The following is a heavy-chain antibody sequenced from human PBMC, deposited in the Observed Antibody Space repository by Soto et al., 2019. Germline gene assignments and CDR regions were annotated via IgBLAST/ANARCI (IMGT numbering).Heavy chain of an antibody. J-gene: IGHJ4*02. CDR1: GFTFSSYS. CDR3: ARYSGYVE. Sequence: EVQLVESGGGLVQPGGSLRLSCAASGFTFSSYSMNWVRQAPGTWLEWVSYISSSSSTIYYADSVKGRCTISRDNAKNALYLPMSPLIDEDTAVYYCARYSGYVEWGQGPLVTVSS. CDR2: ISSSSSTI. D-gene: IGHD5-12*01. V-gene: IGHV3-48*02.